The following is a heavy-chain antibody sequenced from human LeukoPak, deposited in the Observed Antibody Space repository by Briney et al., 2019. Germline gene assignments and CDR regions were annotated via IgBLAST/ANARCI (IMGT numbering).Heavy chain of an antibody. CDR3: ARRRRNYYGSGGPDAFDI. D-gene: IGHD3-10*01. V-gene: IGHV1-18*01. J-gene: IGHJ3*02. CDR1: GYTFTSYG. CDR2: ISAYNGNT. Sequence: ASVKVSCKASGYTFTSYGISRVRQAPGQGLEWMGWISAYNGNTNYAQKLQGRVTMTTDTSTSTAYMELRSLRSDDTAVYYCARRRRNYYGSGGPDAFDIWGQGTMVTVSS.